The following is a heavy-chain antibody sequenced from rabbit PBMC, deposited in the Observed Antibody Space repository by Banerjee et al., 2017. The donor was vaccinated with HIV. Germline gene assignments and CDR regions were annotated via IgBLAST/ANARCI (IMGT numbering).Heavy chain of an antibody. D-gene: IGHD1-1*01. J-gene: IGHJ4*01. CDR2: VNTSSGNT. V-gene: IGHV1S40*01. CDR3: ARGNTVGGSGYNL. Sequence: QSLEESGGGLVKPEGSLTLTCKASGFSVSDRYVMCWVRQAPGKGLEWIGCVNTSSGNTVYASWAKGRFTISKTSSTTVTLQMTSLTAADTATYFCARGNTVGGSGYNLWGPGTLVTVS. CDR1: GFSVSDRYV.